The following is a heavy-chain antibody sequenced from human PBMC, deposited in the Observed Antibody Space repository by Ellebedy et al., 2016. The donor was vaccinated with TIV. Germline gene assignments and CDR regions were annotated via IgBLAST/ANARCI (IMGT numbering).Heavy chain of an antibody. CDR3: ARAIYSASYL. CDR2: INEDGTKK. CDR1: GFTLNNYW. J-gene: IGHJ2*01. D-gene: IGHD4-11*01. Sequence: GGSLRLSCTASGFTLNNYWMTWVRQAPGKGLEWVANINEDGTKKHYVDSVRGRFTISRDYAGNSLFLQMNSLGAEDTAVYYCARAIYSASYLWGRGTLVTVSS. V-gene: IGHV3-7*01.